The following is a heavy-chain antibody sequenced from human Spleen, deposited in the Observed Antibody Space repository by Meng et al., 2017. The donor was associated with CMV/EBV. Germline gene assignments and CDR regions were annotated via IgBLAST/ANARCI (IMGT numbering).Heavy chain of an antibody. V-gene: IGHV4-59*12. Sequence: SETLSLTCTVSGDSISNYYWSWIRQPPGKGLEWIGSIYYSGSTYYNPSLKSRVTISVDTSKNQFSLKLSSVTAADTAVYYCARVPLYYDFWSGYYMADFFDYWGQGTLVTVSS. J-gene: IGHJ4*02. D-gene: IGHD3-3*01. CDR3: ARVPLYYDFWSGYYMADFFDY. CDR2: IYYSGST. CDR1: GDSISNYY.